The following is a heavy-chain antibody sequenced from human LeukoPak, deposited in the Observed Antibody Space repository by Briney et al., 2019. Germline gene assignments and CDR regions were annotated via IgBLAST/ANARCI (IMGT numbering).Heavy chain of an antibody. D-gene: IGHD6-19*01. CDR2: ISSGSSSI. V-gene: IGHV3-21*01. J-gene: IGHJ4*02. CDR3: ARGGLAVAGTYYFDY. CDR1: GFTFSSYA. Sequence: GGSLRLSCAASGFTFSSYAMNWVRQAPGKGLEWLSSISSGSSSIYYADSVKGRFTISRDNARNSVYLQLNSLRAEDTAVYYCARGGLAVAGTYYFDYWGQGTLVTVSS.